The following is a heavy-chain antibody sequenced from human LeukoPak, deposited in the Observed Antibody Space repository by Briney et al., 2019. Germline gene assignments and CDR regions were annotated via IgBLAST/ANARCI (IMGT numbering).Heavy chain of an antibody. J-gene: IGHJ4*02. CDR2: ISAYNGNT. D-gene: IGHD5-18*01. V-gene: IGHV1-18*01. Sequence: ASVKVSCKASGYTFISSGISWVRQAPGQGLQWMGWISAYNGNTNYAQKFEGRVTLTTDTSTSTAYMELRSPRSDDTAVYYCAGAYTAMAQFDYWGQGTLVTVSS. CDR1: GYTFISSG. CDR3: AGAYTAMAQFDY.